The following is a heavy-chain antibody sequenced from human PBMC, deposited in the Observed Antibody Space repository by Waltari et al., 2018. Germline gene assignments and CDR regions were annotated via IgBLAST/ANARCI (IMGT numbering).Heavy chain of an antibody. J-gene: IGHJ6*02. V-gene: IGHV4-34*01. Sequence: QAQLHQWGAGLLKPSETLSLTCAVSGGSFSGYFWSWICQSPGKGLEWIGEINRDGTANYNPSLKSRVGMSVDTIKSQISLSLSSVTAADAAVYYCARVGDYHGSGRFGLDVWGRGTRVTVSS. CDR3: ARVGDYHGSGRFGLDV. CDR2: INRDGTA. CDR1: GGSFSGYF. D-gene: IGHD3-10*01.